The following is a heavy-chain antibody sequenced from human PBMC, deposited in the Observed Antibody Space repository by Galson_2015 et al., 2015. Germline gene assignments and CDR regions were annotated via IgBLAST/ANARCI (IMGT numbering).Heavy chain of an antibody. CDR2: ISHTWGS. J-gene: IGHJ4*02. D-gene: IGHD3-10*01. V-gene: IGHV4-59*01. Sequence: TVSDDSYSSYKWSWIRQPPGKALEWIGYISHTWGSNYNPSLKSRVTISLDTSNNQLSLRLGSVTAADTAVYYCAREWSGFDYWGQGTLV. CDR3: AREWSGFDY. CDR1: DDSYSSYK.